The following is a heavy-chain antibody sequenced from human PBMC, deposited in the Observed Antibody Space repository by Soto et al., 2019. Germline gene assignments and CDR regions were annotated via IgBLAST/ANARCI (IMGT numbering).Heavy chain of an antibody. J-gene: IGHJ3*02. V-gene: IGHV4-59*01. D-gene: IGHD1-26*01. CDR3: ARGEIVGATSPGAFDI. CDR2: IYYSGST. Sequence: PSETLSLTCTVSGGSISSYYWSWIRQPPGKGLEWIGYIYYSGSTNYNPSLKSRVTISVDTSKNQFSLRLSSVTAADTAVYYCARGEIVGATSPGAFDIWGQGTMVTVSS. CDR1: GGSISSYY.